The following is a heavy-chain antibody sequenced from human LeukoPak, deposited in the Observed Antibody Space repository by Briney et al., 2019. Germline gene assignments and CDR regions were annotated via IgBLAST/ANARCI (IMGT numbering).Heavy chain of an antibody. CDR2: IKSKTDGGTT. V-gene: IGHV3-15*01. Sequence: PGGSLRLSCAASGFTFSNAWMSWVRQAPGKGLEWVGRIKSKTDGGTTDYAAPVKGRFTISRDDPKNTLYLQMNSLKTEDTAVYYCTTGLGFGVDLPTYAFDIWGQGTMVTVSS. J-gene: IGHJ3*02. CDR1: GFTFSNAW. D-gene: IGHD3-3*01. CDR3: TTGLGFGVDLPTYAFDI.